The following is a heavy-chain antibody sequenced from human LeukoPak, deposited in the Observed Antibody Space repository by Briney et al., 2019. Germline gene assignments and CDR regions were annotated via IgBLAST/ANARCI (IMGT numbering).Heavy chain of an antibody. D-gene: IGHD2-21*01. Sequence: SETLSLTCTLSGGAINTGAYHWAWIRQPPGKGLEWIASVYHTGSTYYNSSLKSRVIVFVDTSKNQFSLKVTSMTAADTAVYYCASHAVVRDVDTNTWLDPWGPGTLVTVSS. CDR1: GGAINTGAYH. J-gene: IGHJ5*02. V-gene: IGHV4-39*01. CDR2: VYHTGST. CDR3: ASHAVVRDVDTNTWLDP.